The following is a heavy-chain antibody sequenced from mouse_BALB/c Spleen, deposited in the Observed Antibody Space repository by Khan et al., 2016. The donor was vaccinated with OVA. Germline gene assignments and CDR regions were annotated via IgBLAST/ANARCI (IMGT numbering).Heavy chain of an antibody. CDR1: GYPITSGYN. J-gene: IGHJ2*01. CDR3: ARDYFGNGYFDY. V-gene: IGHV3-6*02. CDR2: ISYDGSN. D-gene: IGHD1-1*01. Sequence: EVKLLESGPGLVKPSQSLSLTCSVTGYPITSGYNWNWIRQFPGNKLEWMGYISYDGSNNYNPSLKNRISITRDTSKNQFFLKLNSVTTEDTATYYCARDYFGNGYFDYWGQGTTLTVSS.